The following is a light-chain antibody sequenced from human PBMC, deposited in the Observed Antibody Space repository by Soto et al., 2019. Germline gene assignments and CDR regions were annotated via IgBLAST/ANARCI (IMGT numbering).Light chain of an antibody. Sequence: EIVLTQSPATLSLSPGESATLPCRASRSVSSSLAWYQQKPGQAPRLLIYGASNRATGIPDRFSGSGSGTDFTLTISSLEPEDFAVYYCQQYGSSGTFRQGTKV. CDR2: GAS. J-gene: IGKJ1*01. V-gene: IGKV3-20*01. CDR3: QQYGSSGT. CDR1: RSVSSS.